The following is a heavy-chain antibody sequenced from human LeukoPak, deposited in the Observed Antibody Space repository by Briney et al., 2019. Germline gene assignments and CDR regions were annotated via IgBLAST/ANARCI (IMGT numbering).Heavy chain of an antibody. D-gene: IGHD6-13*01. CDR2: ISGSGGST. V-gene: IGHV3-23*01. J-gene: IGHJ4*02. CDR3: AKCGGYVAAAGNPDY. Sequence: GGSLRLSCAASGFTFIGYAMSWVRQAPGKGLEWVSAISGSGGSTYYADSVKGRFTISRDNSKNTLYLQMNSLRAEDTAVYYCAKCGGYVAAAGNPDYWGQGTLVTVSS. CDR1: GFTFIGYA.